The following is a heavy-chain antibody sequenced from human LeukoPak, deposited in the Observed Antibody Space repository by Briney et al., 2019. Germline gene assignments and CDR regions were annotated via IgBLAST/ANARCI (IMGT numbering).Heavy chain of an antibody. D-gene: IGHD1-26*01. CDR1: GFTFSSYA. V-gene: IGHV3-30-3*01. Sequence: GGSLRLSCAASGFTFSSYAMHWVRQAPGKGLEWVAVISYDGSNKYYADSVKGRFTISRDNSKNTVFLQMNSLRGEDMAIYYCAKDSETYYDYWGQGTLVTVSS. CDR3: AKDSETYYDY. J-gene: IGHJ4*02. CDR2: ISYDGSNK.